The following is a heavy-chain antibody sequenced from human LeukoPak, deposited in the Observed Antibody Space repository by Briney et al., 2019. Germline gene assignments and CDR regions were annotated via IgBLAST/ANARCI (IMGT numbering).Heavy chain of an antibody. CDR1: GFTFSSYG. J-gene: IGHJ4*02. CDR2: ISSSSSTI. V-gene: IGHV3-48*01. Sequence: HTGGSLRLSCAASGFTFSSYGMTWVRQAPGKGLEWVSYISSSSSTIYYADSVKGRFTISRDNAKNSLYLQMNSLRAEDTAVYYCARVGGQWLAPGLDYWGQGTLVTVSS. CDR3: ARVGGQWLAPGLDY. D-gene: IGHD6-19*01.